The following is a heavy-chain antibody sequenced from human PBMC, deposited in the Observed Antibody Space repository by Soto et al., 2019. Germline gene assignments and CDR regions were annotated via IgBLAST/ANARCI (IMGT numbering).Heavy chain of an antibody. CDR3: ARVGGTGGYTYGLDY. CDR2: IIPVFGTG. J-gene: IGHJ4*02. D-gene: IGHD5-18*01. Sequence: QVQLVQSGAEVKKPGSSVKVSCKASGGTFSSYAISWVRQAPGQGLEWMGGIIPVFGTGIYAQKFQGRVTITADKSTNTDYMERSSLRSEDTAVYFCARVGGTGGYTYGLDYWGQGTLGTGSS. V-gene: IGHV1-69*06. CDR1: GGTFSSYA.